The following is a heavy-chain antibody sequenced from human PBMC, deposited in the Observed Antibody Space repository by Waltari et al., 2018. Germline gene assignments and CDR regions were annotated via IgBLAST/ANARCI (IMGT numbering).Heavy chain of an antibody. D-gene: IGHD1-7*01. V-gene: IGHV4-39*01. CDR1: GVSISTSRYY. Sequence: QLQLQESGPGLVNPSETLSLTCTVSGVSISTSRYYWGWIRQPPGKGLDWIGSLPYGGSSYFNPSLKSLVTISVDTSKNQFSLKLTSVTAADTAVYYCATLPIPLELWYFDLWGRGTLVTVSS. CDR3: ATLPIPLELWYFDL. CDR2: LPYGGSS. J-gene: IGHJ2*01.